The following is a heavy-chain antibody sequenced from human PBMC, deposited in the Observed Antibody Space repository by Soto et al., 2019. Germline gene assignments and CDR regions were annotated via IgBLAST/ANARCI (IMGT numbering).Heavy chain of an antibody. V-gene: IGHV4-59*13. J-gene: IGHJ3*02. CDR2: IYYTGST. CDR3: ARGRSGYYWDTLDS. D-gene: IGHD3-22*01. Sequence: QVQLQESGPGLVKPSETLSLTCTVSGDSINKYYWSWIRQTPGTGLEWIGYIYYTGSTKYNPSLQSRVTMSVDTSKTRFSLTLSSVPAADTATYYCARGRSGYYWDTLDSWGQWTMVPVSS. CDR1: GDSINKYY.